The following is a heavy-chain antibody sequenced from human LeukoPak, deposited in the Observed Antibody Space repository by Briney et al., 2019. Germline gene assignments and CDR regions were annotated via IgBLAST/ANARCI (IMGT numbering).Heavy chain of an antibody. V-gene: IGHV4-4*07. J-gene: IGHJ1*01. CDR1: GGSISSYY. D-gene: IGHD1-26*01. Sequence: SETLSLTCTVSGGSISSYYWSWIRQPAWKGLEWIGRIYTSGSTNYNPSLKSRVTISVDTSKNQFSLKLSSVTAADTAVYYCARDRYSGSQREGYFQHWGQGTLVTVSS. CDR2: IYTSGST. CDR3: ARDRYSGSQREGYFQH.